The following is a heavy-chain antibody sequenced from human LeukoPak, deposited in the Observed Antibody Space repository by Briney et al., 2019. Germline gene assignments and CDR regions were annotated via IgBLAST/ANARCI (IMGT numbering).Heavy chain of an antibody. D-gene: IGHD3-9*01. CDR2: INPNSGGT. Sequence: ASVKVSCKASGYTSTGYYMHWVRQAPGQGLEWMGWINPNSGGTNYAQKFQGRVTMTRDTSISTAYMELSRLRSDDTAVYYCARVEDILTGSYKYWGQGTLVTVSS. CDR1: GYTSTGYY. CDR3: ARVEDILTGSYKY. V-gene: IGHV1-2*02. J-gene: IGHJ4*02.